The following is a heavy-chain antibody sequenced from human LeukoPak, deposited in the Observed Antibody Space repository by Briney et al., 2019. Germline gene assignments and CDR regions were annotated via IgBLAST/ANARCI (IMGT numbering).Heavy chain of an antibody. V-gene: IGHV3-21*01. CDR1: GFTFSSYS. J-gene: IGHJ6*02. CDR3: ARRYCGGGSCYSIYYYYYGMDV. CDR2: TSSSSSYI. Sequence: GGSLRLSCAASGFTFSSYSMNWVRQAPGKGLEWVSSTSSSSSYIYYADSVKGRFTISRDNAKNSLYLQMNSLRAEDTAVYYCARRYCGGGSCYSIYYYYYGMDVWGQGTTVTVSS. D-gene: IGHD2-15*01.